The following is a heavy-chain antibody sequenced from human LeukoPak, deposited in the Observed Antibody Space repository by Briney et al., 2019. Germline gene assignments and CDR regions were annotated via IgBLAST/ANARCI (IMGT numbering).Heavy chain of an antibody. CDR1: GGSISSGGYY. D-gene: IGHD4-11*01. CDR3: ARVYRPHFDY. V-gene: IGHV4-39*07. J-gene: IGHJ4*02. Sequence: SETLSLTCTVSGGSISSGGYYWSWIRQPPGKGLEWIGEINHSGSTNYNPSLKSRVTISVDTSKNQFSLKLSSVTAADTAVYYCARVYRPHFDYWGQGTLVTVSS. CDR2: INHSGST.